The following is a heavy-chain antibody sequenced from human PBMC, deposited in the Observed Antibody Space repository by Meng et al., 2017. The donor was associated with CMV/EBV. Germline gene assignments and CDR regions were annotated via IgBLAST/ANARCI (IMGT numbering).Heavy chain of an antibody. CDR1: GGSISNSDYY. J-gene: IGHJ5*02. D-gene: IGHD3-3*02. Sequence: SETLSLTCTVSGGSISNSDYYWGWIRQPPGKGLEWTGTIYYRGRTYYSPSLKSRVTISVGTSDNQFSLIVSSVTAADTAMYYCARVRSISNWFDPWGQGTLVTVSS. CDR2: IYYRGRT. V-gene: IGHV4-39*07. CDR3: ARVRSISNWFDP.